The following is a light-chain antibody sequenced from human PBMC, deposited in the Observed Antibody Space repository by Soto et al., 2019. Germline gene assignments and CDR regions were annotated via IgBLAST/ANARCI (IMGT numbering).Light chain of an antibody. CDR1: QGISSY. CDR2: AAS. Sequence: AIRMTQSPSSFSASTGDRVTITCRASQGISSYLACYQQKPGKAPKLLIYAASTLQSGVPSRFSGSGSGTDFTLTISCLQSEDVATYYCQQYYSYPQTFGQGTKVEIK. CDR3: QQYYSYPQT. V-gene: IGKV1-8*01. J-gene: IGKJ1*01.